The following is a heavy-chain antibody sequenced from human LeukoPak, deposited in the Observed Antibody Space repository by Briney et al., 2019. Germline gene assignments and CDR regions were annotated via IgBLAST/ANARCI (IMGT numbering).Heavy chain of an antibody. Sequence: GGSLRLSCVASGFTFSSYWMSWVRQAPGKGLEWVANIKQDGSEKYYVDSVKGRFTISRVNAKNSLYLQMNSLRAEDTAVYYCARGAWTFDYWGQGTLVSVSS. CDR1: GFTFSSYW. CDR2: IKQDGSEK. D-gene: IGHD3/OR15-3a*01. V-gene: IGHV3-7*01. CDR3: ARGAWTFDY. J-gene: IGHJ4*02.